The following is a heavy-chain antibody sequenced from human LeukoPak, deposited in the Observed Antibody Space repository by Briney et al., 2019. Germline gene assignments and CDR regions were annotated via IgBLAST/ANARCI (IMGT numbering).Heavy chain of an antibody. V-gene: IGHV3-64*01. J-gene: IGHJ4*02. CDR1: GFTFSDYA. CDR2: ISTDGGGT. CDR3: ARGGAYGLDY. D-gene: IGHD3-10*01. Sequence: GGSLRLSCAASGFTFSDYAMHWVRQAPGKGLEYVSAISTDGGGTYYVNSVKGRFTISRDNAKNSLYLQMNSLRAEDTAVYYCARGGAYGLDYWGQGTLVTVSS.